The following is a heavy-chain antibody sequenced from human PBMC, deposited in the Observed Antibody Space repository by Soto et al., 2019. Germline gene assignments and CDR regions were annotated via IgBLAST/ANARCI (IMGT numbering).Heavy chain of an antibody. CDR3: ARTQSIAAAGSYGMDV. J-gene: IGHJ6*02. CDR2: TYYRSKWYN. V-gene: IGHV6-1*01. D-gene: IGHD6-13*01. CDR1: GDSVSSNSAA. Sequence: SQTLSLTCAISGDSVSSNSAAWNWIRQSPSRGLEWLGRTYYRSKWYNDYAVSVKSRITINPDTSKNQFSLQLNSVTPEDTAVYHCARTQSIAAAGSYGMDVWGQGTTVTVSS.